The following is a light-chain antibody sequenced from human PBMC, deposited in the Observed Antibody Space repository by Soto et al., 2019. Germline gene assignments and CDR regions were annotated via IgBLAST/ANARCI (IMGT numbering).Light chain of an antibody. Sequence: DIQMTQSASSLSASVRDRVTITCRASRSIGTYLYWYQHKAGQAPKLLIYTASSLQSGVPSRFSGSGSGTDFTLTISRLEPEDFAVYYCQQYGSSGTFGQGTKVDIK. CDR2: TAS. CDR3: QQYGSSGT. J-gene: IGKJ1*01. CDR1: RSIGTY. V-gene: IGKV1-39*01.